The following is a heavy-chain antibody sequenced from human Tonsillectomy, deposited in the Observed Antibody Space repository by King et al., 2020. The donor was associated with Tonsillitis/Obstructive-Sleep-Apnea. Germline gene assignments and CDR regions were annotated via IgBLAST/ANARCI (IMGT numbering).Heavy chain of an antibody. CDR3: ARDPFVVVPAAIDWFDP. V-gene: IGHV1-2*06. Sequence: RLVQSGAEVKKPGASVKVSCKASGYTFTGYYMHWVRQAPGQGLEWMGRINPNSGGTNYAQKFQGRVTMTRDTSISTAYMELSRLRSDDTAVYYCARDPFVVVPAAIDWFDPWGQGTLVTVSS. CDR1: GYTFTGYY. J-gene: IGHJ5*02. D-gene: IGHD2-2*01. CDR2: INPNSGGT.